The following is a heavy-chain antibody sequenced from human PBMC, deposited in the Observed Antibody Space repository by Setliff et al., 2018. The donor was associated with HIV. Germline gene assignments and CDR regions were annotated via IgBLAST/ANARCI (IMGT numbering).Heavy chain of an antibody. CDR3: APVSSGWFDP. V-gene: IGHV1-24*01. CDR1: GYTLTELS. J-gene: IGHJ5*02. D-gene: IGHD6-25*01. CDR2: FDPEDGGT. Sequence: ASVKVSCKVSGYTLTELSIHWVRQAPGKGLEWMGGFDPEDGGTIHAQKFQGRVTMTEDTSTDTAYMELRSLRSEDTAVYYCAPVSSGWFDPWGQGILVTVSS.